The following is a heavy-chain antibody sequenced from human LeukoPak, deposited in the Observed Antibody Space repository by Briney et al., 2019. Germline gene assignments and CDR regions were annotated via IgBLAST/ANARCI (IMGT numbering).Heavy chain of an antibody. V-gene: IGHV3-11*01. CDR2: ISSSGNTI. D-gene: IGHD6-19*01. CDR3: ARDVPIAVTGTVDAFDI. Sequence: PGGSLRLSCAASGFTLSDYYMSWIRQTPGMGLEWVSYISSSGNTIYYTDAVKGRFTISRDNAKNSLYPQMNSLRAEDTAVYYCARDVPIAVTGTVDAFDIWGQGTMVTVSS. J-gene: IGHJ3*02. CDR1: GFTLSDYY.